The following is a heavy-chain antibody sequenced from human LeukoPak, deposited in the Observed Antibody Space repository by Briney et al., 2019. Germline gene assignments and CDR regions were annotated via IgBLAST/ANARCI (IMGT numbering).Heavy chain of an antibody. D-gene: IGHD6-6*01. CDR3: ARGKYSSSSGGWFDP. V-gene: IGHV4-59*01. CDR2: IYYSGST. Sequence: SETLSLTCTVSGGSISSYYWSWIRQPPGKGLEWIGYIYYSGSTNYNPSLKSRVTISVDTSKNQFSLKLSSVTAADTAVYYCARGKYSSSSGGWFDPWGQGTLVTVSS. CDR1: GGSISSYY. J-gene: IGHJ5*02.